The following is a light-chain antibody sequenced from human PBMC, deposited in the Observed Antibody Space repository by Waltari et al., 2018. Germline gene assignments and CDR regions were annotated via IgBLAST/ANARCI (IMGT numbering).Light chain of an antibody. Sequence: VMTQSPATVSVSPGERATLSCRASQSINSYLAWYKQKPGQAPRLLIDGASTRATGIPARFSGSGSGTDFTLTISSLQSEDFAIYYCQQYNKWPLTFGPGTKVHF. CDR2: GAS. V-gene: IGKV3-15*01. CDR1: QSINSY. CDR3: QQYNKWPLT. J-gene: IGKJ3*01.